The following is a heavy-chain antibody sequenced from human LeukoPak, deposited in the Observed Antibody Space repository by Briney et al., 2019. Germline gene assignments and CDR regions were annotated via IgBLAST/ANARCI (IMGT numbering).Heavy chain of an antibody. CDR1: GGSISSSNYY. D-gene: IGHD3-3*01. CDR2: IDYTGST. Sequence: SETLSLTCTVSGGSISSSNYYWGWIRQPPGKGLEWIGSIDYTGSTSYNPSLKSRVTILVDTSKNQFSLKLSSVTAADTAVYYCARDPRMITIFGVVTNDAFDIWGQGTMVTVSS. V-gene: IGHV4-39*07. J-gene: IGHJ3*02. CDR3: ARDPRMITIFGVVTNDAFDI.